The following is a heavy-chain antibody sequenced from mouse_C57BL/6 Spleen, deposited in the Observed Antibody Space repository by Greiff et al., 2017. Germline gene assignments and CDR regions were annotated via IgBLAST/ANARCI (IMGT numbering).Heavy chain of an antibody. CDR2: ISSGSSTN. CDR1: GFTFSDYG. V-gene: IGHV5-17*01. Sequence: EVMLVESGGGLVKPGGSLKLSCAASGFTFSDYGMHWVRQAPEKGLEWVAYISSGSSTNYYADTVKGRFTIARDNAKNTLFLQMTSLRSEDTAMYYGARDGSPYYNAMDYWGQGTSVTVSS. D-gene: IGHD1-1*01. J-gene: IGHJ4*01. CDR3: ARDGSPYYNAMDY.